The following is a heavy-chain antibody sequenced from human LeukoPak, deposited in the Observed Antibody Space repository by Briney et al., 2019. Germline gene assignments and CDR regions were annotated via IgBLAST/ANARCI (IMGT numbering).Heavy chain of an antibody. CDR2: ISGSGGST. V-gene: IGHV3-23*01. D-gene: IGHD2-15*01. Sequence: GGSLRLSCAASGFTFSNYAMSWVRQAPGKGLEWVSGISGSGGSTYYADSVGRFSISRDNSNNTLYLQMTSLRAEGTAVYYCAKEGRGMAAATIDYWGQGILVTVSS. CDR1: GFTFSNYA. J-gene: IGHJ4*02. CDR3: AKEGRGMAAATIDY.